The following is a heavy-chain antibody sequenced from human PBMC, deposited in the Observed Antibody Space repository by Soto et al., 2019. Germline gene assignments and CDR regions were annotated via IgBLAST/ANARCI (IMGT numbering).Heavy chain of an antibody. Sequence: SETLSLTCTVSGASISGYHWGWIRQPPGKGLEWIGYLYYTGSTHYNPPLKSRVTMSVDTSKNQFSLKLNSVTAADTAVYYCARGFAIGWYTYFFDLWGQGPLVTVSS. D-gene: IGHD6-19*01. CDR3: ARGFAIGWYTYFFDL. CDR1: GASISGYH. V-gene: IGHV4-59*08. J-gene: IGHJ4*02. CDR2: LYYTGST.